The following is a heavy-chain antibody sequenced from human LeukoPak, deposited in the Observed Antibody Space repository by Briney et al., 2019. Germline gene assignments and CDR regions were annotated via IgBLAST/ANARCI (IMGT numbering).Heavy chain of an antibody. CDR2: INHSGST. D-gene: IGHD2-15*01. Sequence: SETLSLTCAVYGGSFSGYYWSWIRQPPGKGLEWIGEINHSGSTNYNPSLKSRVTISVDTSKNQFSLKLGSVTAADTAVYYCARDCSGGSCPLDGLDVWGQGTTVTVSS. CDR3: ARDCSGGSCPLDGLDV. J-gene: IGHJ6*02. CDR1: GGSFSGYY. V-gene: IGHV4-34*01.